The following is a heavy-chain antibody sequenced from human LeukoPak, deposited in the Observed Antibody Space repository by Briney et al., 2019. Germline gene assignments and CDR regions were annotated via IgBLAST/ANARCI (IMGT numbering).Heavy chain of an antibody. V-gene: IGHV4-39*01. CDR3: ARLGAGPTYYDFWSGYSSFYFDY. CDR1: GGSTSSSNYY. D-gene: IGHD3-3*01. CDR2: IHYSGNT. Sequence: RASETLSLTSTVSGGSTSSSNYYWGWIRQPPGKGLEWIGGIHYSGNTYYNPSLKSRVTISVDTSKNQFSLKLSSVTAADTAVYYCARLGAGPTYYDFWSGYSSFYFDYWGQGTLVTVSS. J-gene: IGHJ4*02.